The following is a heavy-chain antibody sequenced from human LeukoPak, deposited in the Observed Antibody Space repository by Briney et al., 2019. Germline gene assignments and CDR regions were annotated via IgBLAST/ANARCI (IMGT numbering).Heavy chain of an antibody. Sequence: GGSLRLSCAASGFTFNTYTMHWVRQAPGKGLEWVAVISYDGNSEYYADSVKGRFTISRDSSRNTPYLQMNSLRAEDTAVYYCAAEYCGGGFCYTRHSGHDYWGQGTLVTVSS. CDR1: GFTFNTYT. J-gene: IGHJ4*02. V-gene: IGHV3-30-3*01. D-gene: IGHD2-15*01. CDR3: AAEYCGGGFCYTRHSGHDY. CDR2: ISYDGNSE.